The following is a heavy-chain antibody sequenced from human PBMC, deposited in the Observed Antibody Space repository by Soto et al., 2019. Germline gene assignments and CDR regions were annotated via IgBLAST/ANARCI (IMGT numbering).Heavy chain of an antibody. V-gene: IGHV4-4*02. CDR3: ARGLTPNYYGMDV. D-gene: IGHD2-21*01. Sequence: SETLSLTCAVSGGSISSSNWWSGVRQPPGKGLEWIGEIYHSGSTNYNPSLKSRVTISVDKSKNQFSLKLSSVTAADTAVYYCARGLTPNYYGMDVWGQGTTVTVSS. CDR1: GGSISSSNW. J-gene: IGHJ6*02. CDR2: IYHSGST.